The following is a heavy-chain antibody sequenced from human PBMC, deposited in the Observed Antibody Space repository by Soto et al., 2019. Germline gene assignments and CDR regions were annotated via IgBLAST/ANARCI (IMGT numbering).Heavy chain of an antibody. CDR1: GGTFSSYA. CDR3: ASGATVVAPDFDY. J-gene: IGHJ4*02. CDR2: IIPIFGTA. Sequence: RASVKVSCKASGGTFSSYAISWVRQAPGQGLEWMGGIIPIFGTANYAQKFQGRVTITADESTSTAYMELSSLRSEDTAVYYCASGATVVAPDFDYWGQGTLVTVSS. V-gene: IGHV1-69*13. D-gene: IGHD2-15*01.